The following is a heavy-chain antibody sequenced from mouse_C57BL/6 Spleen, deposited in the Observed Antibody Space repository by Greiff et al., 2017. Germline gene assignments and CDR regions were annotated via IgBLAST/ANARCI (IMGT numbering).Heavy chain of an antibody. CDR3: ARSPLYGSSPAWFAY. Sequence: QVQLQQPGTELVKPGASVKLSCKASGYTFTSYWMHWVKQRPGQGLEWIGNINPSNGGTNYNEKFKSKATLTVDKSSSTAYMQRSSLTSEDSAVYYCARSPLYGSSPAWFAYWGQGTLVTVSA. D-gene: IGHD1-1*01. V-gene: IGHV1-53*01. J-gene: IGHJ3*01. CDR2: INPSNGGT. CDR1: GYTFTSYW.